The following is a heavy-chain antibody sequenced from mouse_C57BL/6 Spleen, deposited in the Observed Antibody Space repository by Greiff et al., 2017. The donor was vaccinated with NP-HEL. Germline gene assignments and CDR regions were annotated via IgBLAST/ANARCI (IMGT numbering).Heavy chain of an antibody. CDR1: GYAFTNYL. D-gene: IGHD2-1*01. J-gene: IGHJ4*01. V-gene: IGHV1-54*01. CDR3: ARSIYYGNYYAMDY. CDR2: INPGSGGT. Sequence: VQLQQSGAELVRPGTSVKVSCKASGYAFTNYLIEWVKQRPGQGLEWIGVINPGSGGTNYNEKFKGKATLTADKSASTAYMQLSSLTSEYSAVYFCARSIYYGNYYAMDYWGQGTSVTVSS.